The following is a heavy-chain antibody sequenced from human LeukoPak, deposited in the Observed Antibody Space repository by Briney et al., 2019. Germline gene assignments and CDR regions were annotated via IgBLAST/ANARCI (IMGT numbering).Heavy chain of an antibody. V-gene: IGHV4-59*01. J-gene: IGHJ4*02. CDR3: ARDHSGHGALNY. CDR1: GGSISSYY. CDR2: IYYSGST. D-gene: IGHD5-12*01. Sequence: SETLSLTCTVSGGSISSYYWSWIRQPPGKGLEWIGYIYYSGSTNYNPSLKSRVTISVDTSKNQFSLKLSSVTAADTAVYYCARDHSGHGALNYWGQGTLVTVSS.